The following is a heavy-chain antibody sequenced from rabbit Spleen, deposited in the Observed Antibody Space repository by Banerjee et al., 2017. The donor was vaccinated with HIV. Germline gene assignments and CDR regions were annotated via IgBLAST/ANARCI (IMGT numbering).Heavy chain of an antibody. CDR2: IAGSSSGFT. J-gene: IGHJ4*01. V-gene: IGHV1S45*01. Sequence: QEQLGESGGGLVHPEGSLALTCKAPGSSLSSSDYICWVRQAPGKGLEWISCIAGSSSGFTYSATWAKGRVTISKTSSTTVTLQMTSLTAADTATYFCARNFDLWGQGTLVTVS. CDR3: ARNFDL. CDR1: GSSLSSSDY.